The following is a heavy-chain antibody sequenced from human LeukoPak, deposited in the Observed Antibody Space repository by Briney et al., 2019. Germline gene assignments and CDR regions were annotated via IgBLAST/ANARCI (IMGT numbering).Heavy chain of an antibody. V-gene: IGHV1-3*01. CDR2: INAGNDNT. Sequence: ASVKVSCKASGYTFTSYAMHGVRQAPGQRLEWMGWINAGNDNTKYSQKFQGRVTITRDTSASTAYMELSSLRSEDTAVYYCARDLGYCTGGTCYPNWFDPWGQGTLVTVSS. D-gene: IGHD2-15*01. J-gene: IGHJ5*02. CDR1: GYTFTSYA. CDR3: ARDLGYCTGGTCYPNWFDP.